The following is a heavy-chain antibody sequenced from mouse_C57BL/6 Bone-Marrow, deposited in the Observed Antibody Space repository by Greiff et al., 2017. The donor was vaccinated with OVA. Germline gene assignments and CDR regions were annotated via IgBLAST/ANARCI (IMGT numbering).Heavy chain of an antibody. V-gene: IGHV1-52*01. CDR3: ARGDYYGSSFYAMDY. CDR1: GYTFTSYW. D-gene: IGHD1-1*01. Sequence: QVQLQQPGAELVRPGSSVKLSCKASGYTFTSYWMHWVKQRPIQGLEWIGNIDPSDSETHYNQKFKDKATLTVDKSSSTAYMQLSSLTSEDSAVYYCARGDYYGSSFYAMDYWGQGTSVTVSS. J-gene: IGHJ4*01. CDR2: IDPSDSET.